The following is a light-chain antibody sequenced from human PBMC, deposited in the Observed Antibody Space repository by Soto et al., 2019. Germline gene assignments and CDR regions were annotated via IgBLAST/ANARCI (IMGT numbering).Light chain of an antibody. CDR2: GNS. V-gene: IGLV1-40*01. CDR3: ATWSDTLTGYV. J-gene: IGLJ1*01. Sequence: QSVLTQPPSVSGAPGQRVTISCTGSSSNIGAGYDVHWYQQLPGTAPKLLIYGNSNRPSGVPDRFSGSKPGTSASLAITGLQAEDEADYYCATWSDTLTGYVFGSGTKLTVL. CDR1: SSNIGAGYD.